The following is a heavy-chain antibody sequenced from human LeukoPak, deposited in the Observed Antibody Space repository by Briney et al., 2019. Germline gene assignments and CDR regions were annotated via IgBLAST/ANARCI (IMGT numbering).Heavy chain of an antibody. J-gene: IGHJ4*02. CDR2: IYYSGST. Sequence: PSETLSLTCTVSGGSVSSGSYHWSWIRQPPGKGLEWIGYIYYSGSTNYNPSLKSRVTISVDTSKNQFSLKLSSVTAADTAVYYCAREGSSGSYLYWGQGTLVTVSS. V-gene: IGHV4-61*01. D-gene: IGHD1-26*01. CDR1: GGSVSSGSYH. CDR3: AREGSSGSYLY.